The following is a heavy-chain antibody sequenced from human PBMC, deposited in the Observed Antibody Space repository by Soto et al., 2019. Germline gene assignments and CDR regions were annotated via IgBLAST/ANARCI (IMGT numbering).Heavy chain of an antibody. CDR3: ATDSAGRGPFDP. Sequence: SETLSLTFTLSGGSFSTNYWSWIRQAPGKGLEWIGYTYYTGSTKYNPSLKSRASISVDTSKNQFSLTLNSAAAAATAVYYCATDSAGRGPFDPWGPGILVTVSS. V-gene: IGHV4-59*13. CDR2: TYYTGST. D-gene: IGHD3-10*01. CDR1: GGSFSTNY. J-gene: IGHJ5*02.